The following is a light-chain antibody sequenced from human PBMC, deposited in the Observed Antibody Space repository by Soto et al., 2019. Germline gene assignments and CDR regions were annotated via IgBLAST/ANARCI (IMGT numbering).Light chain of an antibody. Sequence: EIVLTQSPGTLSLSPGERATLSCRASQSISSIYLAWYQQKPGQAPRPFIYGASSRATGIPDRFSGSGSGTDFTLTISRLEPEDFAVYYCQQYGSSPYTFGQGTKVDIK. V-gene: IGKV3-20*01. CDR2: GAS. CDR3: QQYGSSPYT. CDR1: QSISSIY. J-gene: IGKJ2*01.